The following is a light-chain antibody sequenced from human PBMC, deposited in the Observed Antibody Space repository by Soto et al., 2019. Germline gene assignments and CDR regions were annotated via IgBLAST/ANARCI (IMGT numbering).Light chain of an antibody. J-gene: IGLJ1*01. CDR2: DVN. CDR1: SSDVGGYNF. V-gene: IGLV2-14*03. Sequence: CVLTQPASVSGSPGEAISISCTGTSSDVGGYNFVSWYQQHPGKAPKLMIYDVNNRPSGVSNRFSGSKSGNTASLTISGLQAEDEADYYCSSYTSSSTYVFGTGTKVTVL. CDR3: SSYTSSSTYV.